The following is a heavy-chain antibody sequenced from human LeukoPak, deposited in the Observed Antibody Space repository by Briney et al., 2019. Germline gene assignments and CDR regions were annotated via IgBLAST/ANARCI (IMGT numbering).Heavy chain of an antibody. D-gene: IGHD6-19*01. Sequence: GGSLRLSCAASGFTFSSYGMHWVRQAPGKGLEWVAVIWYDGSNKYYADSVKGRFTISRDNSKNTLYLQMNSLRAEDTAVYYCAKTQDSGIAVAGVDYWGQGTLVTVSS. J-gene: IGHJ4*02. CDR3: AKTQDSGIAVAGVDY. CDR1: GFTFSSYG. V-gene: IGHV3-33*06. CDR2: IWYDGSNK.